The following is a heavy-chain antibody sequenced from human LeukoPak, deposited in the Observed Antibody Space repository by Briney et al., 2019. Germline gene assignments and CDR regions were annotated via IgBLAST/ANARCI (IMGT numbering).Heavy chain of an antibody. V-gene: IGHV4-39*07. CDR2: IYYSGST. Sequence: PSETLSLTCTVSGGSISSSSYYWGWIRQPPGKGLEWIGSIYYSGSTYYNPSLKSRVTISVDTSKNQFSLKLSSVTAADTAVYYCARDMSRDGYNYDAYYYYMDVWGKGTTVTVSS. CDR3: ARDMSRDGYNYDAYYYYMDV. D-gene: IGHD5-24*01. J-gene: IGHJ6*03. CDR1: GGSISSSSYY.